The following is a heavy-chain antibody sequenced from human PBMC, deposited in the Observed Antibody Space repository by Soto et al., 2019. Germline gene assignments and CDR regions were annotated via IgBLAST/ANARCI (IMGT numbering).Heavy chain of an antibody. V-gene: IGHV3-33*01. CDR2: LCFDGSNK. J-gene: IGHJ4*02. D-gene: IGHD6-6*01. CDR1: GFAFSSYG. CDR3: ARWKLAPDY. Sequence: SLRLSCAASGFAFSSYGMHWVRQAPGKGLEWVAVLCFDGSNKYYADSLNGRFTISRDNSKNTLYLQMNSLRAEDTAVYYCARWKLAPDYWGQGTLVTVSS.